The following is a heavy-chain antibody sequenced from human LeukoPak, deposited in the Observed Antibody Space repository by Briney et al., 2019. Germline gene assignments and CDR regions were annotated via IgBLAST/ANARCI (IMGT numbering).Heavy chain of an antibody. CDR1: GFTFSSYD. J-gene: IGHJ3*02. CDR3: ARVLSRGGDAFDI. Sequence: GGSLRLSCAASGFTFSSYDMHWVRQATGKGLKWVSAIGTAGDTYYPGSVKGRFTISRENAKNSLYLQMNSLRAGDTAVYYCARVLSRGGDAFDIWGQGTMVTVSS. V-gene: IGHV3-13*01. D-gene: IGHD3-16*01. CDR2: IGTAGDT.